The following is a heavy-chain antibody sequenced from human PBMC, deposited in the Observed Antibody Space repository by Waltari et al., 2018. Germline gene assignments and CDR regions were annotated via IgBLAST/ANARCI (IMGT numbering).Heavy chain of an antibody. CDR1: GFTFSSYA. J-gene: IGHJ6*03. V-gene: IGHV3-30-3*01. CDR2: ISYDGSNK. CDR3: ARDRLTYYMDV. Sequence: QVQLVESGGGVVQPGRSLRLSCAASGFTFSSYAMHWVRQAPGKGLEWVAVISYDGSNKYYADSVKGRFTISRDNSKNTLYLQMNSLRAEDTAVYYCARDRLTYYMDVWGKGTTVTVSS. D-gene: IGHD2-8*01.